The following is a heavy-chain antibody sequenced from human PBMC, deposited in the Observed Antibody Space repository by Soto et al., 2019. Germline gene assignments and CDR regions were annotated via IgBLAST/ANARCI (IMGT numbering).Heavy chain of an antibody. V-gene: IGHV3-23*01. CDR1: GFTFSTHA. D-gene: IGHD3-3*01. Sequence: EAQLLESGGDSVQPGGSLRLSCGASGFTFSTHAMSWVRRFPGKGLQWASAISGSGDRTYYADSVKGRFIISRDNSRNMLYLQMNSLSAEDTAIYYCVKDWSGDKCPCMDVWGPGTTVTVSS. J-gene: IGHJ6*02. CDR2: ISGSGDRT. CDR3: VKDWSGDKCPCMDV.